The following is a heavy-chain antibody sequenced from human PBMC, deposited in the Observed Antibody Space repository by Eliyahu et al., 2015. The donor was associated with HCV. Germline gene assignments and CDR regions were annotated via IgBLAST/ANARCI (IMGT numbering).Heavy chain of an antibody. D-gene: IGHD4-11*01. CDR2: IYWDDDE. V-gene: IGHV2-5*02. Sequence: QITLKESGPTLVKPTQTLTLTCSFSGFSLSTSGVGVGWVRQPPGKALEWLALIYWDDDERYSPSLKSRLTITKYTSKNQVVLTMTNMDPVDTATYYCIHRGRDYKWGWGQGTLVTVSS. CDR1: GFSLSTSGVG. CDR3: IHRGRDYKWG. J-gene: IGHJ4*02.